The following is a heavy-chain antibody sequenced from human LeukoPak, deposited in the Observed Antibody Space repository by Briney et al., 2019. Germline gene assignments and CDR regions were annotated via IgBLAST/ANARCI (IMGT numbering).Heavy chain of an antibody. CDR3: ARRLHGSGWFDP. D-gene: IGHD2-15*01. Sequence: ASVKVSCKASGYTLTSYYMHWVRQAPGQGLEWMGIINPSGGSTSYAQKFQGRVTMTRDMSTSTVYMELSSLRSEDTAVYYCARRLHGSGWFDPWGQGTLVTVSS. J-gene: IGHJ5*02. CDR1: GYTLTSYY. CDR2: INPSGGST. V-gene: IGHV1-46*01.